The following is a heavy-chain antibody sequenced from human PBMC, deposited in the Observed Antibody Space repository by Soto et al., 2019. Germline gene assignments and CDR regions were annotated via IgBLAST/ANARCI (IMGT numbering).Heavy chain of an antibody. CDR1: GYTFTDDF. V-gene: IGHV1-2*02. Sequence: GASLQVSCKASGYTFTDDFIHWVRQAPGQGFEWMGWINPKSRGTNYAQKFQGRVTMTRDTSNSTAYMELRGLTSDDTAVYYCARVTLKAGNWFDPWGQGTLVTVSS. J-gene: IGHJ5*02. D-gene: IGHD3-22*01. CDR3: ARVTLKAGNWFDP. CDR2: INPKSRGT.